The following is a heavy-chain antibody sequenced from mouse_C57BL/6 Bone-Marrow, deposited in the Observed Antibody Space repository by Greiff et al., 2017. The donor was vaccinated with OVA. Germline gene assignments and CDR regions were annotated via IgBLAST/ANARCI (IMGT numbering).Heavy chain of an antibody. CDR1: GFTFSSYA. D-gene: IGHD3-2*02. J-gene: IGHJ2*01. Sequence: EVKLMESGGGLVKPGGSLTLSCAASGFTFSSYAMSWVRQTPEKRLEWVATISDGGSYTYYPDNVTGRFTISRDNAKNNLDLQMSHLKSEDTAMDYCARDDSSGYPDYWGQGTTLTVSS. CDR3: ARDDSSGYPDY. CDR2: ISDGGSYT. V-gene: IGHV5-4*01.